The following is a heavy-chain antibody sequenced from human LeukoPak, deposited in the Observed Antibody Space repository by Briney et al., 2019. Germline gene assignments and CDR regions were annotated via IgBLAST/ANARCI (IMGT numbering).Heavy chain of an antibody. CDR2: INHSGST. D-gene: IGHD3-22*01. Sequence: SETLSLTCAVYGGSFSGYYWSWIRQPPGKGLEWIGEINHSGSTYYNPSLKSRVTISVDRSKNQFSLKLSSVTAADTAVYYCARSPYYYDSSGYLFYFDCWGQGTLVTVSS. CDR3: ARSPYYYDSSGYLFYFDC. J-gene: IGHJ4*02. V-gene: IGHV4-34*01. CDR1: GGSFSGYY.